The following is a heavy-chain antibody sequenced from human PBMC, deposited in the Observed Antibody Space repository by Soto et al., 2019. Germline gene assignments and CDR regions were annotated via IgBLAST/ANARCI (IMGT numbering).Heavy chain of an antibody. CDR3: ARIGPYYDFWSGYSDFDY. V-gene: IGHV1-18*01. J-gene: IGHJ4*02. D-gene: IGHD3-3*01. Sequence: ASVKVSCKASGYTFPNYGISWVRQAPGQGLEWMGWISAYNGNTNYAQKLQGRVTMTTDTSTSTAYMELRSLRSDDTAVYYCARIGPYYDFWSGYSDFDYWGQGTLVTVSS. CDR1: GYTFPNYG. CDR2: ISAYNGNT.